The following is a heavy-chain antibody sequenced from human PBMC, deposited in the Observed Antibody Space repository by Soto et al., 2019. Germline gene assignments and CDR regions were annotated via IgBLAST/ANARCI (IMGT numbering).Heavy chain of an antibody. CDR2: IWYDGSNK. D-gene: IGHD6-19*01. J-gene: IGHJ4*02. CDR3: ARVRIDSSGWYTFDY. CDR1: GFTFSTYG. V-gene: IGHV3-33*01. Sequence: QVQLVESGGGVVQPGRSLRLSCAASGFTFSTYGMHWVRQAPGKGLGWVAVIWYDGSNKYYADSVKGRFTISRDNSKNTLYLQMNSLRAEDTAVYYCARVRIDSSGWYTFDYWGQGTLVTVSS.